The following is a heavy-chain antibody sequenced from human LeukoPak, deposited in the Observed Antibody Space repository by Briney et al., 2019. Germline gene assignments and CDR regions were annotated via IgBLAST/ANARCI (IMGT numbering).Heavy chain of an antibody. V-gene: IGHV3-23*01. CDR2: ISGSGGST. Sequence: PGGSLRLSCAASGFTFSSYAMSWVRQAPGKGLEWVSAISGSGGSTYYADSVKGRFTISRDNSKNTLYLQMNSLRAEDTAVYYCATLGGCSGGSCYTGGYYYYYMDVWGKGTTATVSS. CDR1: GFTFSSYA. CDR3: ATLGGCSGGSCYTGGYYYYYMDV. J-gene: IGHJ6*03. D-gene: IGHD2-15*01.